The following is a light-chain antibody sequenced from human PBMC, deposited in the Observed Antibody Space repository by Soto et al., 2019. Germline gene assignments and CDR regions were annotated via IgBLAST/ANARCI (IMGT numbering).Light chain of an antibody. V-gene: IGLV2-14*01. J-gene: IGLJ1*01. Sequence: QSALTQPPSASGSPGQSVTIPCTGTSSDIGGYYYVSWYQHHPGKAPKLLIYQVTNRPSRVSNRFSGSKSGNTASLTISGLQADDEADYYCTSYSSSDIFYVFGTGTKVTVL. CDR3: TSYSSSDIFYV. CDR2: QVT. CDR1: SSDIGGYYY.